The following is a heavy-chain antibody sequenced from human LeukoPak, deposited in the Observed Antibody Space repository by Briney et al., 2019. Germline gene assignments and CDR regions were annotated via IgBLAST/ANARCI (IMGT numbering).Heavy chain of an antibody. CDR1: GYTFTGYY. D-gene: IGHD3-10*01. Sequence: GASVKVSCKASGYTFTGYYMHWVRQAPGQGLEWMGRINPNSGGTNYAQKFQGRVTMTRDTSISTAYMELSRLRSDDTAVYYCAGDLVYYGSGNRQDWGQGTLVTVSS. V-gene: IGHV1-2*06. CDR3: AGDLVYYGSGNRQD. CDR2: INPNSGGT. J-gene: IGHJ4*02.